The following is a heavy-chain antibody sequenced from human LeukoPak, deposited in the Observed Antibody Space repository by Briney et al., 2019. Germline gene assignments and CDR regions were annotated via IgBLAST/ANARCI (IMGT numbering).Heavy chain of an antibody. CDR3: YGSGRYERDAFDI. Sequence: GGSLRLSCAASGFTFSSYWMHWVRQAPGKGLVWVSRINSDGSRTSYADSVKGRFTISRDNAKNTLYLQMNSLRAEDTAVYYCYGSGRYERDAFDIWGQGTMVTVSS. V-gene: IGHV3-74*01. CDR1: GFTFSSYW. J-gene: IGHJ3*02. D-gene: IGHD3-10*01. CDR2: INSDGSRT.